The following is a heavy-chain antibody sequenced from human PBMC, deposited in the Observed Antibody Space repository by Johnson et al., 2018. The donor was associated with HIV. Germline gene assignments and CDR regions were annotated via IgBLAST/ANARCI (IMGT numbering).Heavy chain of an antibody. J-gene: IGHJ3*02. V-gene: IGHV3-23*04. CDR3: AREGYSGSLVWPDAFDI. Sequence: VQLVESGGGLVQPGGSLRLSCAASGFTFSSYAMSWVRQAPGKGLEWVSAISGSGGSTYYADSVQGRFTIPRDNAKNSLYLQSNSLRAEDTAVYYCAREGYSGSLVWPDAFDIWGQGTMVTVSS. D-gene: IGHD1-26*01. CDR1: GFTFSSYA. CDR2: ISGSGGST.